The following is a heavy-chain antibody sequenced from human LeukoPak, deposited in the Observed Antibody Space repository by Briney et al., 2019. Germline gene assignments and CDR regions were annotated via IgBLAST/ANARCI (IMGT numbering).Heavy chain of an antibody. CDR2: IYYSGST. CDR1: GGSISSYY. CDR3: AKAPRDPYYFDY. J-gene: IGHJ4*02. V-gene: IGHV4-59*01. Sequence: PSETLSLTCTVSGGSISSYYWSWIRQPPGKGLEWIGYIYYSGSTNYNPSLKSRVTISVDTSKNQFSLKLSSVTAADTAVYYCAKAPRDPYYFDYWGQGTLVTVSS.